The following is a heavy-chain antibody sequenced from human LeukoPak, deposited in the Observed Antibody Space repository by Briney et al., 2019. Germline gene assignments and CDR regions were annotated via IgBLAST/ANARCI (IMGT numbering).Heavy chain of an antibody. J-gene: IGHJ5*02. CDR3: ATDPARPVGASFDWLDP. Sequence: GGPLRLPCGASGFPFSDYYMSWIRDAPGKGLEWVSYISCSSSYTNYAGSVKGRFTISRDNAKNSLYLQMSSLRADDTAVYYCATDPARPVGASFDWLDPWGQGTLVTVSS. V-gene: IGHV3-11*05. D-gene: IGHD1-26*01. CDR1: GFPFSDYY. CDR2: ISCSSSYT.